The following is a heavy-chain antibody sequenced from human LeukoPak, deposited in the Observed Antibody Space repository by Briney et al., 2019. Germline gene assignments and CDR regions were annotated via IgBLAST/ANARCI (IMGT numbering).Heavy chain of an antibody. CDR2: INGDGSST. CDR3: ARGGSPPEALGDTFDT. CDR1: GFTIGSYW. Sequence: GGSLRLSCAASGFTIGSYWMHWVHQAPGKGLVRVSRINGDGSSTINADSVKGRFTISRDDAKNTLYLQMNSLRVDDTAVYYCARGGSPPEALGDTFDTWGQGTMVTVSS. V-gene: IGHV3-74*01. D-gene: IGHD1-26*01. J-gene: IGHJ3*02.